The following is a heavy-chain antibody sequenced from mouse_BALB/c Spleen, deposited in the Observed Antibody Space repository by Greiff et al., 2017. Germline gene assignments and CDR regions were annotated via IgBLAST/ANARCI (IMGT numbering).Heavy chain of an antibody. J-gene: IGHJ2*01. Sequence: EVQLQQSGTVLARPGASVKMSCKASGYSFTSYWMHWVKQRPGQGLEWIGAIYPGNSDTSYNQKFKGKAKLTAVTSASTAYMELSSLTNEDSAVYYCTRSDLDVGFDYWGQGTTLTVSS. CDR1: GYSFTSYW. CDR2: IYPGNSDT. V-gene: IGHV1-5*01. CDR3: TRSDLDVGFDY.